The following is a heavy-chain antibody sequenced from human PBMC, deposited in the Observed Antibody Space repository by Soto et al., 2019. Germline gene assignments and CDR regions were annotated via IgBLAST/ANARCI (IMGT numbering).Heavy chain of an antibody. CDR2: IYHSGST. J-gene: IGHJ6*02. D-gene: IGHD3-9*01. Sequence: QVQLQESGPGLVKPSGTLSLTCAVSGGSISSSNWWSWVRQPPGKGLEWIGEIYHSGSTNYNPSLKSRVTISVDKSKNQFSLKLSSVTAADTAVYYCARVYITGYYKDYYYYGMDVWGQGTTVTVSS. CDR1: GGSISSSNW. V-gene: IGHV4-4*02. CDR3: ARVYITGYYKDYYYYGMDV.